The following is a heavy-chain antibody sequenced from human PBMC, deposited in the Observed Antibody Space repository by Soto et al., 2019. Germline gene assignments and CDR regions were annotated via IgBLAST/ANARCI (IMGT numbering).Heavy chain of an antibody. V-gene: IGHV3-15*01. CDR1: GFTFSNAR. Sequence: PGGALRLSCAAAGFTFSNARMNWVRQAPGKGLEWVGHIRSETDGGTIVYAAPVKGRFIISRDDSRNTLYLQMNNLKTEDTAVYYCTTASPSSPDYLGQGTLVTVSS. CDR2: IRSETDGGTI. D-gene: IGHD2-15*01. J-gene: IGHJ4*02. CDR3: TTASPSSPDY.